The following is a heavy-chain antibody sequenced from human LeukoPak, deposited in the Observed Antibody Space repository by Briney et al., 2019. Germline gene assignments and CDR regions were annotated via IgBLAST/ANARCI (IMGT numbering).Heavy chain of an antibody. D-gene: IGHD6-13*01. V-gene: IGHV6-1*01. Sequence: SQTLSLTCAISGDSVSSNSAAWNWIRQSPSRGLEWLGRTYYRSKWYNDYAVSVKSRITINPDTSKNQFSLQLNSVTPEDTAVYYCARSWHRDRYSSSSGFDYWGQGTLVTVSS. CDR2: TYYRSKWYN. CDR3: ARSWHRDRYSSSSGFDY. J-gene: IGHJ4*02. CDR1: GDSVSSNSAA.